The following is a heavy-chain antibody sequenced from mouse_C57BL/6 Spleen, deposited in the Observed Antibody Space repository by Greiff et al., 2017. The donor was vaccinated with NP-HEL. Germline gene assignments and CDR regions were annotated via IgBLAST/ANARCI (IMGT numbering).Heavy chain of an antibody. CDR3: AGGAYYSNYNYAMDY. D-gene: IGHD2-5*01. Sequence: VQLQQPGAELVRPGSSVKLSCKASGYTFTSYWMHWVKQRPIQGLEWIGNIDPSDSETHYNQKFKDKATLTVDKSSSTAYMQLSSLTSEDSAIYYCAGGAYYSNYNYAMDYWGQGTSVTVSS. CDR1: GYTFTSYW. V-gene: IGHV1-52*01. J-gene: IGHJ4*01. CDR2: IDPSDSET.